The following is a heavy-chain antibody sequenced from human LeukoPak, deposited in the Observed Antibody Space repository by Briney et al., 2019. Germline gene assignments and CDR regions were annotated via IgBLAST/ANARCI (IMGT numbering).Heavy chain of an antibody. V-gene: IGHV4-59*08. J-gene: IGHJ4*02. CDR3: ARLQRLTLEFDY. Sequence: SETLSLTCTVSGGSIRSYYWSWIRQPPGKGLEWIGYIYYSGSTNYNPSLKSRVTISVDTSKNQFSLKLSSVTAADTAVYYCARLQRLTLEFDYWGQGTLVTVSS. CDR2: IYYSGST. D-gene: IGHD1-1*01. CDR1: GGSIRSYY.